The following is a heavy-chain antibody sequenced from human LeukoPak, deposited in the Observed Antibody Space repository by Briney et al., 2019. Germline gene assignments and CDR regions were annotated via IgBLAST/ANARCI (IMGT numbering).Heavy chain of an antibody. Sequence: PGGSLRLSCAASGFTFSSYAMSWVRQAPGKGLEWVSAINRGGGSTYYADSVKGRFTISRDNAKNTLYLQMNSLRAEATAVYYCAKVRQQLVQGLAAFDIWGQGTMVTVSS. CDR3: AKVRQQLVQGLAAFDI. CDR2: INRGGGST. V-gene: IGHV3-23*01. J-gene: IGHJ3*02. CDR1: GFTFSSYA. D-gene: IGHD6-13*01.